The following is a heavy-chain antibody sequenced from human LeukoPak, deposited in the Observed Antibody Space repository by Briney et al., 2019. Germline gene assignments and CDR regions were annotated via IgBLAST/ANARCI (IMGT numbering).Heavy chain of an antibody. CDR3: ARVRDELQLPYYFDY. D-gene: IGHD5-24*01. CDR1: GGTFSSYA. J-gene: IGHJ4*02. V-gene: IGHV1-69*05. CDR2: IIPIFGTA. Sequence: SVKVSCKASGGTFSSYAISWVRQAPGQRLEWMGGIIPIFGTANYAQKFQGRVTITTDESTSTAYMELSSLRSEDTAVYYCARVRDELQLPYYFDYWGQGTLVTVSS.